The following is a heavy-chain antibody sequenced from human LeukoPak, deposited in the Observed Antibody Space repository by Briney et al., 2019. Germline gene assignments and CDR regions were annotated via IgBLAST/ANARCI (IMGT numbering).Heavy chain of an antibody. CDR1: GFTFSSYA. V-gene: IGHV3-30-3*01. J-gene: IGHJ5*02. CDR2: ISYDGSNK. CDR3: ASPLFWSGPRASGDP. D-gene: IGHD3-3*01. Sequence: PGGSLRLSCAASGFTFSSYAMHWVRQAPGKGLEWVAVISYDGSNKYYADSVKGRFTISRDNSKNTLYLQMNSLRAEDTAVYYGASPLFWSGPRASGDPWGQGTLVTVSS.